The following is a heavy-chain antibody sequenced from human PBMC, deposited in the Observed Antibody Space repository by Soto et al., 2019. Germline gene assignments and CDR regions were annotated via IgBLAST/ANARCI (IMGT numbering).Heavy chain of an antibody. Sequence: QLQLQESGPGLVKPSETLSLTCTVSDDSMSSPSYYWAWIRQPPGKGLEWIGSLYYGGSTRYNPSLKSRVTISADTPKNQFSLKLSSMTAADTAVYYCTRRFGAVAGTEFWGQGTLVAASS. CDR2: LYYGGST. J-gene: IGHJ4*02. CDR3: TRRFGAVAGTEF. D-gene: IGHD6-19*01. V-gene: IGHV4-39*01. CDR1: DDSMSSPSYY.